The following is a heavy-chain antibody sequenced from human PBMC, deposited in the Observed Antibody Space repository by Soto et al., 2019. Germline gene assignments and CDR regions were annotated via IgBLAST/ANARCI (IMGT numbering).Heavy chain of an antibody. V-gene: IGHV5-51*01. CDR3: ARQFTGYYYDSSGTFDY. D-gene: IGHD3-22*01. J-gene: IGHJ4*02. CDR2: IYPGDSDT. Sequence: GESLKIACNGSGYSFTSYWIGWVRQMPGKGLEWMGIIYPGDSDTRYSPSFQGQVTISADKSISTAYLQWSSLKASDTAMYYCARQFTGYYYDSSGTFDYWGQGTLVTVSS. CDR1: GYSFTSYW.